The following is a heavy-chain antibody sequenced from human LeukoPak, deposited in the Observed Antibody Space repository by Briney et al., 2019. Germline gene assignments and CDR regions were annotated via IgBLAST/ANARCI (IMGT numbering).Heavy chain of an antibody. Sequence: GGSLRLSCAASGFTFSSYSMNWVRQAPGKGLEWVSSISSSSSYIYYADSVKGRFTISRDNAKNSLYLQINSLRAEDTALYYCAKGTSSWHEFDYWGQGTLVTVSS. D-gene: IGHD6-13*01. V-gene: IGHV3-21*04. CDR1: GFTFSSYS. J-gene: IGHJ4*02. CDR3: AKGTSSWHEFDY. CDR2: ISSSSSYI.